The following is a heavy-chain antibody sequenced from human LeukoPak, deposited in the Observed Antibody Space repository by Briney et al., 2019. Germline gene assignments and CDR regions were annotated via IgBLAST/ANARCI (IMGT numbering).Heavy chain of an antibody. J-gene: IGHJ4*02. D-gene: IGHD4-17*01. CDR3: AKDLYGDYVGDY. CDR1: GFTFSSYA. V-gene: IGHV3-23*01. CDR2: ISASDGST. Sequence: QPGGSLRLSCAASGFTFSSYAMSWVRQAPGKGLECVSTISASDGSTFYADSVKGRFTISRDNSKNTLYLQMNSLRAEDTAVYFCAKDLYGDYVGDYWDQGTLVTVSS.